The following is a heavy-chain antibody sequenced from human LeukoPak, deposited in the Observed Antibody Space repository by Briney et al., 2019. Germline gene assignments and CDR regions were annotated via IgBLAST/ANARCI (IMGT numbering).Heavy chain of an antibody. D-gene: IGHD3-22*01. CDR1: GYSISSGYY. Sequence: SETLSLTCTVSGYSISSGYYWGWIRQPPGKGLEWIGSIYHSGSTYYNPSLKSRVTISVDTSKNQFSLKLSSVTAADTAVYYCARMAGVVVITYLFDYWGQGTLVTVSS. V-gene: IGHV4-38-2*02. J-gene: IGHJ4*02. CDR2: IYHSGST. CDR3: ARMAGVVVITYLFDY.